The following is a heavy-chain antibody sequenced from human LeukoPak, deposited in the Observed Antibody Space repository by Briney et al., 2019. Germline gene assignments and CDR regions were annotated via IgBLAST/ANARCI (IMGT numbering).Heavy chain of an antibody. Sequence: PGGPLRLSCAASGFTFSSYAMSWVRQAPGKGLEWVSAISGSGGSTYYADSVKGRFTISRDNSKNTLYLQMNSLRAEDTAVYYCAREARYCSSTSCYLEGNGFDPWGQGTLVTVSS. CDR3: AREARYCSSTSCYLEGNGFDP. CDR2: ISGSGGST. CDR1: GFTFSSYA. D-gene: IGHD2-2*01. J-gene: IGHJ5*02. V-gene: IGHV3-23*01.